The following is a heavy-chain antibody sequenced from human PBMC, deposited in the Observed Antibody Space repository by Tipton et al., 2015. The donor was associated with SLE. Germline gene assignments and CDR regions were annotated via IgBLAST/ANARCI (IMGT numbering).Heavy chain of an antibody. D-gene: IGHD3-10*01. CDR1: DDSIRDYY. CDR2: TSYSGST. CDR3: ARRERGLDNWFDP. J-gene: IGHJ5*02. V-gene: IGHV4-59*08. Sequence: LRLSCSVSDDSIRDYYFSWIRQPPGNKLEWIGYTSYSGSTSYNPSLESRVTISLDTSKNHFSLKLSSVTAADTAIYYCARRERGLDNWFDPWGQGTLVTVSS.